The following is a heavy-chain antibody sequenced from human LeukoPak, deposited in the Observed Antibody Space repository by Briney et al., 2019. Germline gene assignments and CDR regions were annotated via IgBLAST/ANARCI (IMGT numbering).Heavy chain of an antibody. V-gene: IGHV3-7*01. J-gene: IGHJ4*02. CDR3: AKAAAADYFDY. D-gene: IGHD6-13*01. CDR2: IKQDGSEK. CDR1: GFTFTSYW. Sequence: GGSLRLSCVASGFTFTSYWMSWVRQAPGKGLEWVANIKQDGSEKNYVDSVKGRFTISRDNAKNSMSLQMNSLRAEDTAVYYCAKAAAADYFDYWGQGTLVTVSS.